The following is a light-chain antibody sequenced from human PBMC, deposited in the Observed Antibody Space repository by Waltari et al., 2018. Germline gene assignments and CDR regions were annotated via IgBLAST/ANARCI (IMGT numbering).Light chain of an antibody. CDR2: RGD. CDR1: ASNIGNNV. CDR3: AAWDDSLNGRWV. V-gene: IGLV1-44*01. J-gene: IGLJ3*02. Sequence: QSVLTQPPSASGTPGQGVTISCSGGASNIGNNVVNWYQQVPGKAPQLLIDRGDRRPAGVPDRFSGSKSGTSASLAISGLQSEDEADYYCAAWDDSLNGRWVFGGGTKVTVL.